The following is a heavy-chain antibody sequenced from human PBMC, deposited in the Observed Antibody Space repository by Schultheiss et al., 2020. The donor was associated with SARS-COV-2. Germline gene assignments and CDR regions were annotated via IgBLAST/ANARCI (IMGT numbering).Heavy chain of an antibody. Sequence: SETLSLTCTVSGGSFSSYYWSWIRQPPGKGLEWIGYIYYSGSTNYNPSLKSRVTISVDTSKNQFSLKLSSVTAADTAVYYCARARSRNDADAFDIWGQGTMVTVSS. V-gene: IGHV4-59*01. CDR3: ARARSRNDADAFDI. CDR2: IYYSGST. D-gene: IGHD1-1*01. CDR1: GGSFSSYY. J-gene: IGHJ3*02.